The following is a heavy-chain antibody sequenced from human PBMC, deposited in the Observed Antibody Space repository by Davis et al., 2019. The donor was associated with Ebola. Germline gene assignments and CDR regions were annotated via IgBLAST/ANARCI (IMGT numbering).Heavy chain of an antibody. CDR2: IYPGDSDT. V-gene: IGHV5-51*01. CDR1: GYSFTSYW. J-gene: IGHJ6*02. D-gene: IGHD3-3*01. Sequence: GESLKISCKGSGYSFTSYWIGWVRQMPGKGLEWMGIIYPGDSDTRYSPSFQGQVTISADKSISTAYLQWSSLKASDTAMYYCARMGLRFLEWSYYYYGMDVWGQGTTVTVSS. CDR3: ARMGLRFLEWSYYYYGMDV.